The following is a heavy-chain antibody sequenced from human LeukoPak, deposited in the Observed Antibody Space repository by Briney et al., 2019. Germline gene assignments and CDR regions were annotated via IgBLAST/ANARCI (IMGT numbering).Heavy chain of an antibody. V-gene: IGHV4-61*01. Sequence: PSETLSLTCTVSGGSVSSGSYYWSWIRQPPGKGLEWIGYIFYSGITNYNPSLKSRVTISVDTSKKQFSLKLTSVTAADTAVYYCARDTTMVNFGGLDYWGQGALVTVSS. CDR1: GGSVSSGSYY. CDR2: IFYSGIT. D-gene: IGHD5-18*01. CDR3: ARDTTMVNFGGLDY. J-gene: IGHJ4*02.